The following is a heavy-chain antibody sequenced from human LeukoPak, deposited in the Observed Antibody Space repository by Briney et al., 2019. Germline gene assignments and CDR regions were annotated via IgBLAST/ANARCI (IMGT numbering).Heavy chain of an antibody. CDR2: INWNSGSI. D-gene: IGHD1-26*01. J-gene: IGHJ4*02. V-gene: IGHV3-9*01. CDR1: GFTFDDYA. Sequence: GGSLRLSCAASGFTFDDYAMHWVRRAPGKGLEWVSGINWNSGSIGYADSVKGRFTISRDNAKSSLYLQMNTLRAEDTALYYCAKVGGATTGPLDSWGQGTLVTVSS. CDR3: AKVGGATTGPLDS.